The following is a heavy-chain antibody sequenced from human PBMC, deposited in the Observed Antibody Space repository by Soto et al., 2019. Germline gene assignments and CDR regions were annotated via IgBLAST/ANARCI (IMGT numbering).Heavy chain of an antibody. J-gene: IGHJ4*02. V-gene: IGHV3-48*02. Sequence: EVQLVESGGGLVQPGGSLRLSCAASGFTFSSYSMNWVRQAPGKGLEWVSYISSSSSTIYYADSVKGRFAISRDNAKNSLYLQMNSLRDEDTAVYYCARALTFKWIQLWFPSFGYWGQGTLVTVSS. CDR1: GFTFSSYS. CDR2: ISSSSSTI. CDR3: ARALTFKWIQLWFPSFGY. D-gene: IGHD5-18*01.